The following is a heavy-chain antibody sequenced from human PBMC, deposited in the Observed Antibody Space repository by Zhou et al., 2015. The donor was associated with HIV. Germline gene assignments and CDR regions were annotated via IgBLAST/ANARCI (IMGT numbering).Heavy chain of an antibody. D-gene: IGHD4-17*01. J-gene: IGHJ6*03. Sequence: QVQLVQSGAEVKKPGASVKVSCKASGYTFTSYYMHWVRQAPGQGLEWMGIINPSGGSTSYAQKFQGRVTITRDTSATTAYMEMRSLRSEDSAVYYCARDPYDYGDSQSYYFMDVWGKGTTVTVSS. CDR3: ARDPYDYGDSQSYYFMDV. V-gene: IGHV1-46*01. CDR1: GYTFTSYY. CDR2: INPSGGST.